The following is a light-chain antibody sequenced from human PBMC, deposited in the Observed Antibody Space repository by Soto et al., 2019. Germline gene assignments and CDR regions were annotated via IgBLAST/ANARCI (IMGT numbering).Light chain of an antibody. CDR1: QSVLYNSNNKNH. V-gene: IGKV4-1*01. CDR2: WAS. Sequence: DIVMTQSPDSLAVSLGERATINCKSSQSVLYNSNNKNHLTWYQQKPGQPPRLLIYWASTRESGVPDRFSGSGSGTDFTRTISSLQAEDVAVYYCQQYYSTPRTFGQGTKLEIK. J-gene: IGKJ2*01. CDR3: QQYYSTPRT.